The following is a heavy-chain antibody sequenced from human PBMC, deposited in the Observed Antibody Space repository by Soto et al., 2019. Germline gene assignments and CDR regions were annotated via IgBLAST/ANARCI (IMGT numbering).Heavy chain of an antibody. CDR2: VYYSGST. J-gene: IGHJ5*02. Sequence: SETLSLTCTVSGDSVSSGTYFWSWIRQPPGKGLEWIGYVYYSGSTNYNPTLKSRLTMSVDTSKNQFSLKLSSVTAADTAVYYCARDRGGVASNWFGPWGQGTLVTVSS. V-gene: IGHV4-61*01. CDR1: GDSVSSGTYF. CDR3: ARDRGGVASNWFGP. D-gene: IGHD3-10*01.